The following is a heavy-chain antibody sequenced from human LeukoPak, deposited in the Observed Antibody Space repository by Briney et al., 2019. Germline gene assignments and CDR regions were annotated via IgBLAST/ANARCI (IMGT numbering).Heavy chain of an antibody. CDR2: IYYSGST. Sequence: SETLSLTCTVSGGSISSSSYYWGWIRQPPGKGLEWIGSIYYSGSTYYNPSLKSRVTISVDTSKNQFSLKLSSVTAADTAVYYCARSYGSGYYYYYMDVWGKGTTVTVPS. V-gene: IGHV4-39*07. J-gene: IGHJ6*03. CDR3: ARSYGSGYYYYYMDV. CDR1: GGSISSSSYY. D-gene: IGHD3-10*01.